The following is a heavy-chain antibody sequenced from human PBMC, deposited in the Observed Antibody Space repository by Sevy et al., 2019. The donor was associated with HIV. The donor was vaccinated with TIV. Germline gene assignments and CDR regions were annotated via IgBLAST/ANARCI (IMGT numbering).Heavy chain of an antibody. D-gene: IGHD3-16*01. CDR1: GFTVSSNY. Sequence: GGSLRLSCAASGFTVSSNYMSWVRQAPGKGLEWVSVIYSGGSTYYANSVKGRFTISRDNSKNTLYVQMNSLRAEDTAVYYCARVGPTSRGELDYWGQGTLVTVSS. CDR3: ARVGPTSRGELDY. J-gene: IGHJ4*02. CDR2: IYSGGST. V-gene: IGHV3-53*01.